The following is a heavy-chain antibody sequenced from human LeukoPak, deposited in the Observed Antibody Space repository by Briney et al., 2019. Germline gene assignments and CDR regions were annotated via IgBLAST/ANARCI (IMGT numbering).Heavy chain of an antibody. J-gene: IGHJ5*02. Sequence: GGSLRLSCTASGFTFSSYAMSWVRKAPGQGLEWVSAISGSGGSTYYADSVKGRFTISRDNSKNTLYLQKNSLRAEDTAVYYCAKEAHDYGAHNWFDPWGQGTLVTVSS. CDR1: GFTFSSYA. D-gene: IGHD4-17*01. CDR3: AKEAHDYGAHNWFDP. V-gene: IGHV3-23*01. CDR2: ISGSGGST.